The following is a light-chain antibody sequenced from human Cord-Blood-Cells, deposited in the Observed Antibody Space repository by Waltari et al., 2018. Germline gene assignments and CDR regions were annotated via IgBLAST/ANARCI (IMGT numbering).Light chain of an antibody. V-gene: IGKV1-5*01. CDR2: DDS. Sequence: DIQMTQSPSTLSASVGDRVTITCRASQRISSWLAWYQQKPGKAPKLLSYDDSSLERGVPAMFSGSGSGTEFTLTISSLQPDDFATYYCRKDNSYSWTFGQGAKVEIK. CDR3: RKDNSYSWT. J-gene: IGKJ1*01. CDR1: QRISSW.